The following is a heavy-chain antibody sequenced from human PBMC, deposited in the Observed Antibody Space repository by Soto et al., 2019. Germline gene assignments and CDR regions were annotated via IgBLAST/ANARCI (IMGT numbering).Heavy chain of an antibody. D-gene: IGHD6-19*01. Sequence: GASVKVSCKASGYTFTSYAMHWVRQAPGQRLEWIGWINAGNGNTNYSQKFQGRVTITRDTSASTAYMELSSLRSEDTAVYYCARVKDTNGWPTGVWGLGTLVTVSS. CDR1: GYTFTSYA. CDR3: ARVKDTNGWPTGV. CDR2: INAGNGNT. V-gene: IGHV1-3*01. J-gene: IGHJ4*02.